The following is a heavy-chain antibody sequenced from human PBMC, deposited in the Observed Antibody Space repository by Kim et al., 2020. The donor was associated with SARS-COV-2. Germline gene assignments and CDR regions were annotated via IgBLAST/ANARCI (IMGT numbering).Heavy chain of an antibody. J-gene: IGHJ5*02. CDR2: TYYRSKWYN. D-gene: IGHD3-9*01. V-gene: IGHV6-1*01. CDR3: ARGQYFVAPGELVNWFDP. Sequence: SQTLSLTCAISGDSVSSNSAAWNWIRQSPSRGLEWLGRTYYRSKWYNDYAVSVKSRITINPDTSKNQFSLQLNSVTPEDTAVYYCARGQYFVAPGELVNWFDPWGQGTLVTVSS. CDR1: GDSVSSNSAA.